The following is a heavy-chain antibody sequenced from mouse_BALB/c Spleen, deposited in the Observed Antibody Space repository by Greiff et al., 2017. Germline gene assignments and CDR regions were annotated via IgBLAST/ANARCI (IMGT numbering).Heavy chain of an antibody. Sequence: EVKLVESGGGLVQPGGSRKLSCAASGFTISSFGMHWVRQAPEKGLEWIAYISSGSSTIYYADTVMGRFTISRDNPKNTLFLQKNSLRSEDTAMYYFASNDYDGGYAMDYWGQGTSVTVSS. V-gene: IGHV5-17*02. CDR1: GFTISSFG. J-gene: IGHJ4*01. CDR3: ASNDYDGGYAMDY. D-gene: IGHD2-4*01. CDR2: ISSGSSTI.